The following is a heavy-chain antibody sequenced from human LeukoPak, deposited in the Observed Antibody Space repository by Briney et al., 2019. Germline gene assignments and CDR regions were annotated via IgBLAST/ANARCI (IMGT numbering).Heavy chain of an antibody. V-gene: IGHV4-59*01. Sequence: PSETLSLTCTVSGGSIDRSYWSWIRQPPGKGLEWIGYIFHSGTTNYNPSLESRVTISVDTSKNQFSLTLTSVTAADTAVYYCVRGLQSSYDRGGFDSWGQGIFVTVSS. CDR3: VRGLQSSYDRGGFDS. J-gene: IGHJ5*01. CDR1: GGSIDRSY. CDR2: IFHSGTT. D-gene: IGHD5-12*01.